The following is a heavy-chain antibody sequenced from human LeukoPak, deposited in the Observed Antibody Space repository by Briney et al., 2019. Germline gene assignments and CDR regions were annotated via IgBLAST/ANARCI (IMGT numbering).Heavy chain of an antibody. D-gene: IGHD3-3*01. Sequence: KPSETLSLTCAVYGGSFSGYYWSWIRQPPGKGLEWIGEINRSGSTNYNPSLKSRVTISVDTSKNQFSLKLSSVTAADTAVYYCARGLPPYDFWSGYYRMHFDYWGQGTLVTVSS. CDR2: INRSGST. V-gene: IGHV4-34*01. J-gene: IGHJ4*02. CDR1: GGSFSGYY. CDR3: ARGLPPYDFWSGYYRMHFDY.